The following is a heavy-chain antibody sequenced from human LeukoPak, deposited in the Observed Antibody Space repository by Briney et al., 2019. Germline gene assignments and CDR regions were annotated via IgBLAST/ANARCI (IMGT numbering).Heavy chain of an antibody. V-gene: IGHV3-9*01. J-gene: IGHJ3*02. Sequence: GGSLRLSCAASGFTFDDYAMHWVRQAPGKGLEWVSGISWNSGSIGYADSVKGRFTISRDNAKNSLYLQMNSLRAEDTALYYCAKDILLGWLQLRGAFDIWGQGTMATVSS. CDR3: AKDILLGWLQLRGAFDI. CDR1: GFTFDDYA. D-gene: IGHD5-24*01. CDR2: ISWNSGSI.